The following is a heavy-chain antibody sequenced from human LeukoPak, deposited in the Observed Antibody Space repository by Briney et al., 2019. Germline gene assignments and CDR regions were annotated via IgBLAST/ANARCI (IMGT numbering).Heavy chain of an antibody. Sequence: ASVKVSCKASGYSFTDYYMHWVRQAPGQELEWMGWINPNSGVTNYAQNFQGRVTMTRDTSISTAYMELTWLSSDDTAVYYCARERSNGGLRLDFWGQGTLVTASS. CDR3: ARERSNGGLRLDF. J-gene: IGHJ4*02. CDR1: GYSFTDYY. CDR2: INPNSGVT. D-gene: IGHD3-16*01. V-gene: IGHV1-2*02.